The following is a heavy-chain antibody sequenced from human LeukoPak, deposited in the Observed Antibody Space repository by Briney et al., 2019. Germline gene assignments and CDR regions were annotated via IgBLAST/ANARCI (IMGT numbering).Heavy chain of an antibody. J-gene: IGHJ4*02. V-gene: IGHV4-59*01. CDR3: ARSLPGAIGAADL. CDR1: GGSIISYY. CDR2: IHSSGST. Sequence: SETLSLTCTVSGGSIISYYWSWIRQPPGQGLEWIAFIHSSGSTGYSPSLKSRVTISVDTSKNHFSLKATSLTPADTGVYYCARSLPGAIGAADLWGQGTLVTVSS. D-gene: IGHD1-26*01.